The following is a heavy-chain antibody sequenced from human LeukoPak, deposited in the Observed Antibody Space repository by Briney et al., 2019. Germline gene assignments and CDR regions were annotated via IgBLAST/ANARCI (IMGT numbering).Heavy chain of an antibody. J-gene: IGHJ4*02. Sequence: GGSLRLSCAASGFTFSSYSMNWVRQAPGKGLEWVSSISSSSSYIYYADSVKGRFTISRDNAKNSLYLQMNSLRAEDTAVYYCARDDYYYDSSGYYMPFDYWGQGALVTVSS. V-gene: IGHV3-21*01. CDR1: GFTFSSYS. D-gene: IGHD3-22*01. CDR3: ARDDYYYDSSGYYMPFDY. CDR2: ISSSSSYI.